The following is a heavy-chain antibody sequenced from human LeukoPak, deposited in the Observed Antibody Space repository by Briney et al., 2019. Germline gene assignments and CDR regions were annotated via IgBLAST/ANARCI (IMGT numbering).Heavy chain of an antibody. CDR3: AKHPDPYYYDSSGYYPH. Sequence: GSLRLSCVASGFPFSSYGMHWVRQAPGKGLEWVAVIWSVGGAEYYADSVKGRFTISRDNSKNMLFLQMNSLRAEDTAVYYCAKHPDPYYYDSSGYYPHWGQGTLVTVSS. CDR1: GFPFSSYG. V-gene: IGHV3-33*06. D-gene: IGHD3-22*01. CDR2: IWSVGGAE. J-gene: IGHJ4*02.